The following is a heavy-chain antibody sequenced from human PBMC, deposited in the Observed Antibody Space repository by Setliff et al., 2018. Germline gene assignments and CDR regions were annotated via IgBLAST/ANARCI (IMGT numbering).Heavy chain of an antibody. Sequence: SETLSLTCTVTGDTIYNYFWSWIRQSPGTGLEWIGYIHTTESTNYNPSLKSRVTISIDTSKGQFSLNLNSVTAADAAMYYCARGLNSVSWTFTYWGQGTLVTVSS. V-gene: IGHV4-4*08. CDR1: GDTIYNYF. J-gene: IGHJ4*02. CDR3: ARGLNSVSWTFTY. CDR2: IHTTEST. D-gene: IGHD2-15*01.